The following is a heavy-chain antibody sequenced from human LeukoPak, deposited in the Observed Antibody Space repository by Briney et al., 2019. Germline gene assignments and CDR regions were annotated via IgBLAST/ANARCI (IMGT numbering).Heavy chain of an antibody. Sequence: GGSLRLSCAASGFTFSSYWMHWVRQVPGKGLVWVSRVRSDGSSTTYADSVKGRFTISRDNSKNTLYLQMNSLRAEDTAVYYCARDRGITGTSFPIDYWGQGTLVTVSS. J-gene: IGHJ4*02. CDR3: ARDRGITGTSFPIDY. CDR2: VRSDGSST. CDR1: GFTFSSYW. D-gene: IGHD1-7*01. V-gene: IGHV3-74*01.